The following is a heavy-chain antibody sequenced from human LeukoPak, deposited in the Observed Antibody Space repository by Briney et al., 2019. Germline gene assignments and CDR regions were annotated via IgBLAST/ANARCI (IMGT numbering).Heavy chain of an antibody. J-gene: IGHJ4*02. V-gene: IGHV4-4*07. CDR1: GGSISSYY. D-gene: IGHD6-13*01. CDR3: ARFSGIAAAGTMGAYDY. CDR2: IYTSGST. Sequence: SEALSLTCTVSGGSISSYYWSWIRQPAGKGLEWIGRIYTSGSTNYNPSLKSRVTISVDTSKNQFSLKLSSVTAADTAVYYCARFSGIAAAGTMGAYDYWGQGTLVTVSS.